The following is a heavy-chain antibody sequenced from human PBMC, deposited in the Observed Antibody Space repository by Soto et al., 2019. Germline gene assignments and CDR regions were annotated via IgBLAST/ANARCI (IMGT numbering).Heavy chain of an antibody. J-gene: IGHJ6*02. CDR3: ASITIFGVAIFPRYYYYGMDV. V-gene: IGHV4-39*01. Sequence: SETLSLTCTVSGGSISSSSYYCGRIRQPPGKGLERIGSIYYSGSTYYNPSLKSRVAISVDTSKNQFSLKLSSVTAADTAVYYCASITIFGVAIFPRYYYYGMDVWGQGTTVTVS. CDR2: IYYSGST. D-gene: IGHD3-3*01. CDR1: GGSISSSSYY.